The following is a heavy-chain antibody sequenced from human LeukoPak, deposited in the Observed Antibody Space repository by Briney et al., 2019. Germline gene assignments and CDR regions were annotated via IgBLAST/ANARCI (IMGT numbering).Heavy chain of an antibody. Sequence: PSETLSLTCAVYGGSLSGYYWNWIRQPPGKGLEWIGKINHSGTTYYNPSLKSRVALSVDTSKNQFSLNVTSVTAADTALYYCARGFRRFDYWDQGALVTVSS. CDR1: GGSLSGYY. CDR3: ARGFRRFDY. J-gene: IGHJ4*02. V-gene: IGHV4-34*01. CDR2: INHSGTT. D-gene: IGHD2/OR15-2a*01.